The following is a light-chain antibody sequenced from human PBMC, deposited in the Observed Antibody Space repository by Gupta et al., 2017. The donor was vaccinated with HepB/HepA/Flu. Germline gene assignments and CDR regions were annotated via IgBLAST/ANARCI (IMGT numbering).Light chain of an antibody. CDR2: DAS. CDR1: QDISNY. Sequence: DIQMTQSPSSLSASVGDRVTITCQASQDISNYLNWYQQKPGKAPKLLIYDASNWETGVASRFSGSGYGKDVTFTISSRQQEDIAAYYCQQYENLPPFTFGHGTKVDIK. J-gene: IGKJ3*01. V-gene: IGKV1-33*01. CDR3: QQYENLPPFT.